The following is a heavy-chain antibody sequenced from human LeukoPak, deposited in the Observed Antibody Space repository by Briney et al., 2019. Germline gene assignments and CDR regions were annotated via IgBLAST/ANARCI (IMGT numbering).Heavy chain of an antibody. D-gene: IGHD5-18*01. CDR3: ARGMGYSYGHPQGAFDI. Sequence: ASVKVSCKASGYSFTSYGFDWVRQAPGQGLEWMGWMSAYNGKTNYAHSLQGRVTVTADTSTSTAYMELRSLRSEDTAVYYCARGMGYSYGHPQGAFDIWGQGTMVTVSS. J-gene: IGHJ3*02. CDR1: GYSFTSYG. V-gene: IGHV1-18*01. CDR2: MSAYNGKT.